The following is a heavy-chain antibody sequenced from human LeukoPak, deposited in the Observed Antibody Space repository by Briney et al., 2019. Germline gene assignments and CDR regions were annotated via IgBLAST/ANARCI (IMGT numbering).Heavy chain of an antibody. CDR1: GGSISSYY. D-gene: IGHD3-16*01. CDR2: IYTSGST. J-gene: IGHJ5*02. CDR3: ARDSSTQWGAWFDP. V-gene: IGHV4-4*07. Sequence: SETLSLTCTVSGGSISSYYWSWIRQPAGKGLEWIGRIYTSGSTNYNPSLKSRVTISVDKSKNQFSLKLSSVTAADTAVYYCARDSSTQWGAWFDPWGQGTLVTASS.